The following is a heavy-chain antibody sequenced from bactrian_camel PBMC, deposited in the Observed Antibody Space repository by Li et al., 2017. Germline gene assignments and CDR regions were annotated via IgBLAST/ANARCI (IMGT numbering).Heavy chain of an antibody. D-gene: IGHD1*01. CDR1: GYSYC. Sequence: QLVESGGDLVQPGGSLRLSCAASGYSYCLGWFRQAPGKGREGIAGLWTGDGSTYYSDSVKGRFAISQNNAKHTLYLEMSNLKPADTGMYSCAALKCSDVSSLMIMVRAADARYWGQGTQVTVS. J-gene: IGHJ4*01. CDR3: AALKCSDVSSLMIMVRAADARY. V-gene: IGHV3S28*01. CDR2: LWTGDGST.